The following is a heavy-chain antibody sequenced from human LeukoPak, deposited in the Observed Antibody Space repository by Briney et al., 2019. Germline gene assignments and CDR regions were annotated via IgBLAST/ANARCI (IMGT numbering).Heavy chain of an antibody. V-gene: IGHV3-23*01. CDR1: GFTFSSYA. Sequence: PGGSLRLSCAASGFTFSSYAMSWVRQAPGKGLEWVSAISDTGNTYHADSVKGRFTTSRDSSKNTLFLQMNRLRPEDAAVYYCAKAPVTTCRGAFCYPFDYWGLGALVTVSS. D-gene: IGHD2-15*01. CDR3: AKAPVTTCRGAFCYPFDY. J-gene: IGHJ4*02. CDR2: ISDTGNT.